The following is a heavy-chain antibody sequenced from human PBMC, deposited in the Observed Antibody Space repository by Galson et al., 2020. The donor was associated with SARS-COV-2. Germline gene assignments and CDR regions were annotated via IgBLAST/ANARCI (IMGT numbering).Heavy chain of an antibody. CDR2: IRTKTNNYAT. Sequence: GGSLRLSCAASGFTFSDSAMPWVRQASGKGLEWVGRIRTKTNNYATSYAASVKGRFTISRDDSKNTAWLQMNGLTTVDTAVYYCLRLAGDSGGRRDPWGQGTLVTVSS. V-gene: IGHV3-73*01. CDR1: GFTFSDSA. J-gene: IGHJ5*02. CDR3: LRLAGDSGGRRDP. D-gene: IGHD3-22*01.